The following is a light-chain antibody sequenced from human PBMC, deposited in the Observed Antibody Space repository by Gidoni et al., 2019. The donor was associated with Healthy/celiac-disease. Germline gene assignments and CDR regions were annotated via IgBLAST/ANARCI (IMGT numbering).Light chain of an antibody. Sequence: DIGMTQSPSSLPVTPGEPASISCRSSQSLLHSNGYNYLDWYLQKPGQSPQLLIYLGSNRASGVPDRFSGSGSGTDFTLKISRVEAEDVGVYYCMQALQTPPTFGQGTKVKSN. V-gene: IGKV2-28*01. CDR1: QSLLHSNGYNY. CDR3: MQALQTPPT. J-gene: IGKJ1*01. CDR2: LGS.